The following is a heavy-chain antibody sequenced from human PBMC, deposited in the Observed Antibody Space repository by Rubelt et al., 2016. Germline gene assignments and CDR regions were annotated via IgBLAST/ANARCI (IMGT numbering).Heavy chain of an antibody. CDR3: ARDMITFGGVIVYHDY. CDR2: ISAYNGNT. D-gene: IGHD3-16*02. J-gene: IGHJ4*02. Sequence: VKVSCKASGYTFTSYGISWVRQAPGQGLEWMGWISAYNGNTNYAQKLQGRVTMTTDTSTSTAYMELRSLRSDDTAVYYCARDMITFGGVIVYHDYWGQGTLVTVSS. V-gene: IGHV1-18*01. CDR1: GYTFTSYG.